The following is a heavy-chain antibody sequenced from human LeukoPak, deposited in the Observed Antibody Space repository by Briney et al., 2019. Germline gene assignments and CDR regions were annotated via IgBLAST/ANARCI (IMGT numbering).Heavy chain of an antibody. CDR2: INHSGST. D-gene: IGHD3-10*01. V-gene: IGHV4-34*01. CDR1: GGSFSGYY. J-gene: IGHJ5*02. CDR3: ASRLWFGERGFDP. Sequence: SETLSLTCAVYGGSFSGYYWSWIRQPPGKGLEWIGEINHSGSTNYNPSLKSRVTISVDTSKNQFSLKLSSVTAADTAVYYCASRLWFGERGFDPWGQGTLVTVSS.